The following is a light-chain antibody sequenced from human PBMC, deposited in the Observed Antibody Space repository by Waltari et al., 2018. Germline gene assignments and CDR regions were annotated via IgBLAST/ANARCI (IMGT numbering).Light chain of an antibody. J-gene: IGLJ3*02. CDR2: DVS. V-gene: IGLV2-11*01. CDR3: CSYAGSYTLEV. CDR1: SSYVGGDNY. Sequence: QSALTQPRSVSGSPGPSVTISCTGTSSYVGGDNYVSWYQQHPGKAPKLVIYDVSKRPSGVPDRFSGSKSANTASLTISGLQAEDEADYYCCSYAGSYTLEVFGGGT.